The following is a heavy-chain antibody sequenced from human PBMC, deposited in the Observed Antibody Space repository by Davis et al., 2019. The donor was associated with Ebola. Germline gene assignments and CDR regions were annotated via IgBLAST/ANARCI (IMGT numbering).Heavy chain of an antibody. V-gene: IGHV3-15*01. CDR3: TTYSSSWYDGYFQH. CDR2: IKSKTDGGTT. Sequence: GESLKISCAASGFTFSNAWMSWVRQAPGKGLEWVGRIKSKTDGGTTDYAAPVKGRFTISRDDSKNTLYLQMSSLKTEDTAVYYCTTYSSSWYDGYFQHWGQGTLVTVSS. J-gene: IGHJ1*01. D-gene: IGHD6-13*01. CDR1: GFTFSNAW.